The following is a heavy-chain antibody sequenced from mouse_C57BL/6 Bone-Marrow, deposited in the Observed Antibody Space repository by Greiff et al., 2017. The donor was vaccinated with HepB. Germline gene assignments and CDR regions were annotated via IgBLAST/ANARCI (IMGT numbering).Heavy chain of an antibody. V-gene: IGHV1-82*01. D-gene: IGHD1-1*01. CDR3: ARQGGSSDFGAMDY. Sequence: QVQLQQSGPELVKPGASVKISCKASGYAFSSSWMNWVKQRPGKGLEWIGRIYPGDGDTNYNGKFKGKATLTADKSSSTAYMQLSSLTSEDSAVYFCARQGGSSDFGAMDYWGQGTSVTVSS. CDR1: GYAFSSSW. J-gene: IGHJ4*01. CDR2: IYPGDGDT.